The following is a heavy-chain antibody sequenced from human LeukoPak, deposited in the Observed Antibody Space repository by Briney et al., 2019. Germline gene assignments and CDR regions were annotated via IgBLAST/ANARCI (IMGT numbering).Heavy chain of an antibody. CDR3: AKDALGYYDSSGYYNFDY. D-gene: IGHD3-22*01. J-gene: IGHJ4*02. CDR1: GFTFSSYS. CDR2: ISSSSSTI. V-gene: IGHV3-48*01. Sequence: GGSLRLSCAASGFTFSSYSMNWVRQAPGKGLEWVSYISSSSSTIYYADSVKGRFTISRDNAKNSLYLQMNSLRAEDTAVYYCAKDALGYYDSSGYYNFDYWGQGTLVTVSS.